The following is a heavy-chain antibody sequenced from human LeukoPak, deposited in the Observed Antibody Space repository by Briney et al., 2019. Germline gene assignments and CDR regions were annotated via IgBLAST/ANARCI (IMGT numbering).Heavy chain of an antibody. V-gene: IGHV1-46*01. CDR2: INPSGGST. CDR3: ARDRRRITMVRGVKAFDI. J-gene: IGHJ3*02. D-gene: IGHD3-10*01. CDR1: GYTFTSYY. Sequence: ASVKVSCKASGYTFTSYYMHWVRQAPGQGLEWMGIINPSGGSTSYAQKFQGRATMTRDMSTSTVYMELSSLRSEDTAVYYCARDRRRITMVRGVKAFDIWGQGTMVTVSS.